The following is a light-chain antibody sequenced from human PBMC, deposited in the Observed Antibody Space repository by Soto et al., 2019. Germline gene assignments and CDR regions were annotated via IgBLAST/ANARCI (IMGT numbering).Light chain of an antibody. CDR1: QSISTW. V-gene: IGKV1-5*03. J-gene: IGKJ4*01. Sequence: DIQMTQSPSTLSASVGDRVTITCRASQSISTWLAWYQQKAGKAPKLLIYKASSLEGGVPSRFSGSGSGTEFNITISSLQPDDFATYYCQQYNTYPPTFGGGTTVDIK. CDR3: QQYNTYPPT. CDR2: KAS.